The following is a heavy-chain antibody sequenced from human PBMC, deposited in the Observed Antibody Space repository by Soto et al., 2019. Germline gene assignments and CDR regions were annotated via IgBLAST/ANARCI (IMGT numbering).Heavy chain of an antibody. CDR1: GFAFSSYW. CDR2: IKSDGSST. J-gene: IGHJ4*02. CDR3: VRVHDFWSGYYDN. Sequence: PGGSLRLSCAASGFAFSSYWMHWVRQAPGKGLVWVSRIKSDGSSTSYADFVKGRFIISRDNAKNTLYLQMNSLRAEDTAVYYCVRVHDFWSGYYDNWGPGTLVTVSS. V-gene: IGHV3-74*01. D-gene: IGHD3-3*01.